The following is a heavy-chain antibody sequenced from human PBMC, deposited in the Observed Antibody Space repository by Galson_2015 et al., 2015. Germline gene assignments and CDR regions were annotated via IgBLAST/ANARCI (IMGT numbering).Heavy chain of an antibody. CDR3: ARGGTGYDPQYYYGMDV. CDR2: IGTAGDT. CDR1: GFTFSSYD. D-gene: IGHD5-12*01. V-gene: IGHV3-13*01. J-gene: IGHJ6*02. Sequence: SLRLSCAASGFTFSSYDMHWVRQAPGKGLEWVSAIGTAGDTYYPGSVKGRFTISRENAKNSLYLQMNSLRAGDTAVYYCARGGTGYDPQYYYGMDVWGQGTTVTVSS.